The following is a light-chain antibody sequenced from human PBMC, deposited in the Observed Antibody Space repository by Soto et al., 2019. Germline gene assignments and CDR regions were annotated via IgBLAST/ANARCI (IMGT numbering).Light chain of an antibody. CDR2: DAS. V-gene: IGKV1-5*01. CDR3: QQYDNYPLT. Sequence: DIKMTQSPSTLSASVGDRVTISCRASQSVGSWLAWYQQKPGKAPKFLIYDASTLESGVPSSFSGSGSGTEFTLTISSLQPDDFATYYCQQYDNYPLTFGGGTKVEI. CDR1: QSVGSW. J-gene: IGKJ4*01.